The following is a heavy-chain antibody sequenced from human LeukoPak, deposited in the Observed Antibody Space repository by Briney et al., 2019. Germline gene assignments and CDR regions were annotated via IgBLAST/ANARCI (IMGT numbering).Heavy chain of an antibody. CDR1: GGSFSTYY. CDR3: ARVITVRGVIFDY. J-gene: IGHJ4*02. V-gene: IGHV4-59*01. CDR2: IYYSGST. Sequence: SETLSLTCTVSGGSFSTYYWSWIRQPPGKGLEWIGYIYYSGSTNYNPSLKRRVAISVDTSRSQFSLKLSSVTAADTAVYYCARVITVRGVIFDYWGQGTLVTVSS. D-gene: IGHD3-16*01.